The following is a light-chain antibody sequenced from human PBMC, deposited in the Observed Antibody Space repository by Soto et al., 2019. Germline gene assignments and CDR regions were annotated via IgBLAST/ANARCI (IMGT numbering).Light chain of an antibody. CDR2: AAS. CDR1: QSISSY. V-gene: IGKV1-39*01. J-gene: IGKJ1*01. Sequence: DIQMTQSPSPLSASVGDRVTITCRASQSISSYLNWYQQKPGKAPNLLIYAASSLQSGVPSRFSGSGSGTDFTLTISSLQPEDFATYYCQQSYSTPRTFGQGTKVEI. CDR3: QQSYSTPRT.